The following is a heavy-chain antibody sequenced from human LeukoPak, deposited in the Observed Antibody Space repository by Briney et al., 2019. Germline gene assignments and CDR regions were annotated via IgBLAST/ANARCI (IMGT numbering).Heavy chain of an antibody. CDR1: GYTFTSYF. V-gene: IGHV1-46*01. J-gene: IGHJ4*02. D-gene: IGHD7-27*01. CDR3: ARGPGDLGDY. Sequence: ASVKVSCKASGYTFTSYFMHWVRQAPGQGLEWMGLVNPSGGSTNYAQKFQGRVTMTRDMSTSTVFMEQDSLRSEDTAVYYCARGPGDLGDYWGQGTLVTVSS. CDR2: VNPSGGST.